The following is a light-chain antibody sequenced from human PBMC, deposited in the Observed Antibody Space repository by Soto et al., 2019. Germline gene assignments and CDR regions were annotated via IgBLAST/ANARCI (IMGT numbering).Light chain of an antibody. CDR3: RQYGALLWM. Sequence: EILMTQSPATLSVSPGEGATLSCRASQSVSSTFACYQQKPGQAPRFVIYGASSRATGIPDRFSGRGSGTDFTLTISRLEPEDVAVYYCRQYGALLWMFGQETKV. V-gene: IGKV3-20*01. CDR1: QSVSST. CDR2: GAS. J-gene: IGKJ1*01.